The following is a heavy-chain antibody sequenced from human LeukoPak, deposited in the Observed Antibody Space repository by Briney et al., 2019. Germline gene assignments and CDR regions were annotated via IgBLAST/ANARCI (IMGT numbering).Heavy chain of an antibody. CDR2: ISTGGTTI. J-gene: IGHJ4*02. Sequence: GGSLRLSCAASGFTFSNYGIHWVRQAPGKGLEWLSYISTGGTTIHYADSVKGRFTISRDNAKNSLFLQMNSLRAEDTAVYYCARDAKAFDYWGQGTLVTVSS. CDR3: ARDAKAFDY. V-gene: IGHV3-48*04. CDR1: GFTFSNYG.